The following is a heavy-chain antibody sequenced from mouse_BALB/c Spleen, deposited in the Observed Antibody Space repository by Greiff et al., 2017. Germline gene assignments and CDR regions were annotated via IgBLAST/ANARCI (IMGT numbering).Heavy chain of an antibody. CDR3: ARDYYGSSSYYAMDY. V-gene: IGHV1S135*01. D-gene: IGHD1-1*01. J-gene: IGHJ4*01. CDR1: GYAFTSYN. CDR2: IDPYNGGT. Sequence: EVQLQQSGPELVKPGASVKVSCKASGYAFTSYNLYWVKQSHGKSLEWIGYIDPYNGGTSYNQKFKGKATLTVDKSSSTAYMHLNSLTSEDSAVYYCARDYYGSSSYYAMDYWGQGTSVTVSS.